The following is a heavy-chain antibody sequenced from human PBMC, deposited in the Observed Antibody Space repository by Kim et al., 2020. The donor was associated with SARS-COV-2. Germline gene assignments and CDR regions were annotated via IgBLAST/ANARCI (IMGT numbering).Heavy chain of an antibody. Sequence: SETLSLTCAVYGGSFSGYYWSWIRQPPGKGLEWIGEINHSGSTNYNPSLKSRVTISVDTSKNQFSLKLSSVTAADTAVYYCASLSGDLVVPAAHNAFDIWGQRTLVTLSS. J-gene: IGHJ3*02. CDR3: ASLSGDLVVPAAHNAFDI. D-gene: IGHD2-2*01. V-gene: IGHV4-34*01. CDR1: GGSFSGYY. CDR2: INHSGST.